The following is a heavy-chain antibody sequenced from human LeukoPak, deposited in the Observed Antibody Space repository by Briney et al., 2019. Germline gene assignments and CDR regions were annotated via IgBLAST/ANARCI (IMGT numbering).Heavy chain of an antibody. CDR2: ITSISTYI. D-gene: IGHD3-3*01. V-gene: IGHV3-21*01. CDR1: GVSFSSYG. Sequence: GVSLRLSCAASGVSFSSYGMNWVRQVPGRGLEWVSSITSISTYIHYADSVKRRFTISRDNARNLLFLEMHSLRAEDTAVYYCARSQSGYLQFYYYGMDVWGQGTTVTVSS. CDR3: ARSQSGYLQFYYYGMDV. J-gene: IGHJ6*02.